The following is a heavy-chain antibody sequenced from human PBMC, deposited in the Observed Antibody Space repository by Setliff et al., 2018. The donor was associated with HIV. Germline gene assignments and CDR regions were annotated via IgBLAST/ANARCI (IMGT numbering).Heavy chain of an antibody. CDR3: AIIYDSTWFEQYFDL. D-gene: IGHD3-22*01. CDR1: GDTFSNYV. J-gene: IGHJ2*01. Sequence: SVKVSCKASGDTFSNYVLSWVRQSPGQGLEWMGGIVLMSGTADYAQKFHGRVTITADKSTSTAYMELSSLRSEDTAVYYCAIIYDSTWFEQYFDLWGRGTLVTVSS. CDR2: IVLMSGTA. V-gene: IGHV1-69*06.